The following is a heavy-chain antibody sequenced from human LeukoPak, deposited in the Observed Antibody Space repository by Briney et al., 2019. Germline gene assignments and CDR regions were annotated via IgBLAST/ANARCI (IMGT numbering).Heavy chain of an antibody. Sequence: GASVKVSCKASGYTFTSYDINWVRQATGQGLEWMGWINTNTGNPTYAQGFTGRFVFSLDTSVSTAYLQISSLKAEDTAVYYCARNRVLLWFGESLALSYWGQGTLVTVSS. CDR2: INTNTGNP. D-gene: IGHD3-10*01. J-gene: IGHJ4*02. CDR3: ARNRVLLWFGESLALSY. V-gene: IGHV7-4-1*02. CDR1: GYTFTSYD.